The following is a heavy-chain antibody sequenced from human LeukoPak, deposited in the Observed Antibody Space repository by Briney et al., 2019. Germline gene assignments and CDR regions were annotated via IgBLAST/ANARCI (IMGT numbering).Heavy chain of an antibody. CDR2: IYSGGST. CDR1: GFIVSSNY. D-gene: IGHD5-18*01. Sequence: PAGSLTLSCAASGFIVSSNYMSWVRQAPAPGLERDSVIYSGGSTYYADSLTVRFTISRANSTTTLYLQMNSLTADDTAVYYFARSLAAMVTWFDYWGQGTLVTVSS. CDR3: ARSLAAMVTWFDY. V-gene: IGHV3-53*01. J-gene: IGHJ4*02.